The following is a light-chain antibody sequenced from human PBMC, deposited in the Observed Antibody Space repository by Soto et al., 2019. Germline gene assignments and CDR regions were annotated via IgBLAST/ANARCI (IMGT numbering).Light chain of an antibody. CDR3: HQRAHWPLS. J-gene: IGKJ4*01. CDR1: QGISRF. V-gene: IGKV3-11*01. Sequence: EIVLTQSPATLSLSPGDRATLSCRASQGISRFLAWYQQKPGLVPRLLIYDASSRAVGVPSRFSGSGSGTDFTLTISGLEPEDFAMYYCHQRAHWPLSFGGGTKIEIK. CDR2: DAS.